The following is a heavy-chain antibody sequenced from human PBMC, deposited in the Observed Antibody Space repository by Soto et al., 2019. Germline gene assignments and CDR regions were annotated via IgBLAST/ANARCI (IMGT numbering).Heavy chain of an antibody. J-gene: IGHJ6*02. CDR1: GFTVSSNY. D-gene: IGHD6-6*01. V-gene: IGHV3-66*01. Sequence: GGSLRLSCAASGFTVSSNYMSWVRQAPGKGLEWVSVIYSGGSTYYADSVKGRFTISRDNSKNTLYLQMNSLRAEDTAVYYCAREGGGSSSSSYYYYGMDVWGQGTMVTVSS. CDR2: IYSGGST. CDR3: AREGGGSSSSSYYYYGMDV.